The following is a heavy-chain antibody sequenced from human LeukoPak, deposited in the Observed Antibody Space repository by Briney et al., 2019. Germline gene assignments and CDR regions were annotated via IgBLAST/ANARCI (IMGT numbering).Heavy chain of an antibody. CDR2: IQYDGNNI. D-gene: IGHD4/OR15-4a*01. J-gene: IGHJ4*02. CDR1: GFTFSSYT. Sequence: GGSLRLSCAASGFTFSSYTMNWVRQASGKGLELVAFIQYDGNNIYYADSVKGRFAISRDDSKNTLYLEMNSLRPEDTARYYCAKDERVYGTNAGTLLDYWGQGTLVSVSS. V-gene: IGHV3-30*02. CDR3: AKDERVYGTNAGTLLDY.